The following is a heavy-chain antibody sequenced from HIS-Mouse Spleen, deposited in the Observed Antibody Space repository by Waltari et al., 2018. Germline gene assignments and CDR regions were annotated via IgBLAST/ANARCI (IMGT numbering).Heavy chain of an antibody. CDR1: GGPIRSSSYH. D-gene: IGHD6-13*01. J-gene: IGHJ2*01. CDR2: IYYSGST. Sequence: QLQLQESGPGLVKPSETLSLTCTVAGGPIRSSSYHRGRIRQPPGKGLEWIGGIYYSGSTYYNPSLKSRVTISVDTSKNQFSLKLSSVTAADTAVYYCAREIPYSSSWYDWYFDLWGRGTLVTVSS. V-gene: IGHV4-39*07. CDR3: AREIPYSSSWYDWYFDL.